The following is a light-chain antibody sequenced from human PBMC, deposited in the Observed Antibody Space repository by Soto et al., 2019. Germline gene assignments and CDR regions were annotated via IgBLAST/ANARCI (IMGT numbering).Light chain of an antibody. CDR1: QPVSSH. CDR3: QQYNRWPFP. Sequence: EIVMTQSPATLSVSPGEGATLSCRANQPVSSHLAWYQHKPGQAPRLLIHAASTRAPGVPVRFSGSGSGTEFPLTISSLQSEDFAVYYCQQYNRWPFPFGQGTKVEIK. V-gene: IGKV3-15*01. J-gene: IGKJ2*01. CDR2: AAS.